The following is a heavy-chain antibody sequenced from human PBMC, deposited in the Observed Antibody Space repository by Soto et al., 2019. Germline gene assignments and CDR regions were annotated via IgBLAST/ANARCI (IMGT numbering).Heavy chain of an antibody. J-gene: IGHJ4*02. CDR1: GFTFRTYA. D-gene: IGHD5-12*01. CDR3: AKRLDTVTTILAPLLY. CDR2: ITGSGGDT. V-gene: IGHV3-23*01. Sequence: EVHLLESGGGLVQPEGSLRLSCAASGFTFRTYAMIWVRQPPGKGLEWVSTITGSGGDTYYADSVKGRFNVSRDNSKNTLYLQMNSLRAEDTAVYYCAKRLDTVTTILAPLLYWGQGTLVTVSS.